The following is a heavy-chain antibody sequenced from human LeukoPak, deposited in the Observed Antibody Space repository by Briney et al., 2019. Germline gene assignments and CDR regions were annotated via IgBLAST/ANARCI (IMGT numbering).Heavy chain of an antibody. CDR2: IIPIFGTA. J-gene: IGHJ4*02. CDR1: GGTFSSYA. Sequence: SVKVSCKASGGTFSSYAISWVRQAPGQGLEWMGGIIPIFGTANYAQKFQGRVTITADESTSTAYMELSSLRSEDTAVYYCARAPYSGSRHAHHSVQDWGQGTLVTVSS. V-gene: IGHV1-69*13. CDR3: ARAPYSGSRHAHHSVQD. D-gene: IGHD1-26*01.